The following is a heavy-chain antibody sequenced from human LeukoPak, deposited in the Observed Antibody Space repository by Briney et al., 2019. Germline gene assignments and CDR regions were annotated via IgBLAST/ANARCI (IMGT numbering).Heavy chain of an antibody. CDR2: IRSKANSYAT. V-gene: IGHV3-73*01. J-gene: IGHJ4*02. Sequence: GGSLRLSCAASGFTFSGSAMHWVRQASGKGLEWVGRIRSKANSYATAYAASVKGRFTISRDNAKKSLYLQMNSVRAEDTAIYYCAREAVAGFDCWGQGTLVTVSS. CDR1: GFTFSGSA. CDR3: AREAVAGFDC. D-gene: IGHD6-19*01.